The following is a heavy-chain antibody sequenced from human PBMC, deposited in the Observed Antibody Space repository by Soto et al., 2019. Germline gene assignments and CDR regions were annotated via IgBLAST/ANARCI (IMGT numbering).Heavy chain of an antibody. D-gene: IGHD3-3*01. Sequence: GGSLRLSCAASGLTFSSYAMIWVRQAPGKGLEWVSHISNSGRSTKYADSVKGRFTISRDNSKNTLYLQMNSLRAEDTAIYYCAKDALAYYDFWSWGQGTLVTVSS. J-gene: IGHJ4*02. V-gene: IGHV3-23*01. CDR3: AKDALAYYDFWS. CDR1: GLTFSSYA. CDR2: ISNSGRST.